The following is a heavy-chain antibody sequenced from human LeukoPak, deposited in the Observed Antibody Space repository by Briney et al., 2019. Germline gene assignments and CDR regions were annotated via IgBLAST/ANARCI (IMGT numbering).Heavy chain of an antibody. Sequence: PGGSLRLSCAASGFTFRSNWMSWVRQAPGKGLEWVANIRGDGSEKYYVDSVKGRFTISRDNVKNSLYLQMNSLRAEDTAVYYCARDRGWNCFDSWGQRTLVTVSS. CDR3: ARDRGWNCFDS. CDR1: GFTFRSNW. J-gene: IGHJ4*02. CDR2: IRGDGSEK. D-gene: IGHD3-22*01. V-gene: IGHV3-7*01.